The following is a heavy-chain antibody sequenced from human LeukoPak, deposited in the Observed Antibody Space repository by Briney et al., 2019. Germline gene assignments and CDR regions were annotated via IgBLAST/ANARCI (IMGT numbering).Heavy chain of an antibody. V-gene: IGHV3-74*01. J-gene: IGHJ6*02. CDR1: GFTFSSYL. CDR3: ARAPPAVGASGGLRLQGYYYYYYGMDV. CDR2: INSDGSST. Sequence: GGSLRLTCAASGFTFSSYLMHWVRQAPGKGLVWVSRINSDGSSTSYADSVNGRFAISRDNAKNTLYLQMNVLRAEDTAVYYCARAPPAVGASGGLRLQGYYYYYYGMDVWGQGTTVTVSS. D-gene: IGHD5-12*01.